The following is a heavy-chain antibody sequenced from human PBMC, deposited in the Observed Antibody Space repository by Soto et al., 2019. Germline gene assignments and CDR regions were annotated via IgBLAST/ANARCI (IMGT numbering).Heavy chain of an antibody. J-gene: IGHJ3*02. CDR2: ILVGGST. V-gene: IGHV3-23*01. CDR1: GFICSSYD. D-gene: IGHD2-8*02. CDR3: AKATATGGGAFDI. Sequence: LRLSCAASGFICSSYDMSWVRQAPGKGLEWVSTILVGGSTHYEDPVNGRFTISRDGSKNTVYLQMNSLTAGDTAVYYCAKATATGGGAFDICGQGTMVTVSS.